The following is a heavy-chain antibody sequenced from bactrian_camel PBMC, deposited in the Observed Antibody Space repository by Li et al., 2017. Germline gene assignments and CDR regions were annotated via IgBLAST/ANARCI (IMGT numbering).Heavy chain of an antibody. CDR3: AAPLTPSGHYCRGPGYDYHY. D-gene: IGHD3*01. CDR1: GFTDSIYY. Sequence: VQLVESGGGLVQPGGSLRLSCAFSGFTDSIYYMTWVRQAPGKGLEWVSSINSGGRDTWYADSMQGRFTISRVNALNTLLLQMNSLKPEDTAVYYCAAPLTPSGHYCRGPGYDYHYWGQATQVTVS. V-gene: IGHV3-2*01. J-gene: IGHJ4*01. CDR2: INSGGRDT.